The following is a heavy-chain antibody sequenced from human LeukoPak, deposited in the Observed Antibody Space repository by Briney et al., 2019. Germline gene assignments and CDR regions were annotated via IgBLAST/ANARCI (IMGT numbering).Heavy chain of an antibody. V-gene: IGHV4-34*01. CDR1: GESFSGYY. CDR2: INHSGST. J-gene: IGHJ6*02. Sequence: PSETLSLTCAVYGESFSGYYWSWIRQPPKKGLEWIGEINHSGSTNYNPSLKSRVTISVDTSKNQFSLKVRSVTAADTAVYYCARGHVGSYVYYYYYGIDVWDQGTTVTVSS. CDR3: ARGHVGSYVYYYYYGIDV. D-gene: IGHD6-6*01.